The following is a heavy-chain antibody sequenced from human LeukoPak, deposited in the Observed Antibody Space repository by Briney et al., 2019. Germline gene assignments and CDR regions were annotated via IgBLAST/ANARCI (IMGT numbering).Heavy chain of an antibody. CDR1: GFTFSNYE. Sequence: GGSLRLSCAASGFTFSNYEMNWVRQAPGKGLEWVSYIGSGGGSIYYADSVRGRFTSSRDNAKKSLFLQMNSLRVEDTAVYYCARADYGGTFDAFDIWGQGAMVTVSS. CDR2: IGSGGGSI. J-gene: IGHJ3*02. CDR3: ARADYGGTFDAFDI. V-gene: IGHV3-48*03. D-gene: IGHD4-17*01.